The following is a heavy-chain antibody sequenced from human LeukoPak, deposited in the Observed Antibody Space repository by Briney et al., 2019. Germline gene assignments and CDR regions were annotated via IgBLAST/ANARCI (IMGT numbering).Heavy chain of an antibody. CDR2: ISAYNGNT. CDR1: GYTFTSYG. D-gene: IGHD1-1*01. CDR3: ARDRTGNSLFDY. Sequence: EASVKVSCKASGYTFTSYGISWVRQAPGQGLEWMGWISAYNGNTNYAQKLQGRVTMTTDTSTSTAYMELRSLGSDDTAVYYCARDRTGNSLFDYWGQGTLVTVSS. V-gene: IGHV1-18*01. J-gene: IGHJ4*02.